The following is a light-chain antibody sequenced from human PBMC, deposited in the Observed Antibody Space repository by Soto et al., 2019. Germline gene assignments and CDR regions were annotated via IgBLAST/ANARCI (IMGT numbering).Light chain of an antibody. CDR2: VAS. Sequence: DIQLTQSPSFLSASVGDRVTITCRASQGISSYLAWYQQKPGKAPKLLIYVASTLQSGVPSRFSGSGSGTEFTLTISSLQPEDFATYYCQQLNSYTPVTFGQGTRLEIK. CDR1: QGISSY. J-gene: IGKJ5*01. V-gene: IGKV1-9*01. CDR3: QQLNSYTPVT.